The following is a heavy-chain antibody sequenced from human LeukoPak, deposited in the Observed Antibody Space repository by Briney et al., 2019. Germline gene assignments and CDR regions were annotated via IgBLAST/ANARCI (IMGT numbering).Heavy chain of an antibody. CDR2: IYYSGNT. CDR1: GVSISSSKSY. D-gene: IGHD3/OR15-3a*01. V-gene: IGHV4-39*01. CDR3: ARQTGSGLFILP. Sequence: SETLSLTCTVSGVSISSSKSYWGWIREPPGKGLEWIGSIYYSGNTYYYASLKSQVSISIDTSKNQFSLRLTSVTAADTAVYYCARQTGSGLFILPGGQGTLVTVSS. J-gene: IGHJ4*02.